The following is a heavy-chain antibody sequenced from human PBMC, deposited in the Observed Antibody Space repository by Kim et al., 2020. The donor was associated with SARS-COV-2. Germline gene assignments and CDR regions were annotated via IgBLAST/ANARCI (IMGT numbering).Heavy chain of an antibody. CDR3: ARVPAPIVVVTAEDTNTFDY. V-gene: IGHV3-30-3*01. CDR2: ISYDGSNK. CDR1: GFTFSSYA. Sequence: GGSLRLSCAASGFTFSSYAMHWVRQAPGKGLEWVAVISYDGSNKYYADSVKGRFTISRDNSKNTLYLQMNSLRAEDTAVYYCARVPAPIVVVTAEDTNTFDYWGQGTLVTVSS. J-gene: IGHJ4*02. D-gene: IGHD2-21*02.